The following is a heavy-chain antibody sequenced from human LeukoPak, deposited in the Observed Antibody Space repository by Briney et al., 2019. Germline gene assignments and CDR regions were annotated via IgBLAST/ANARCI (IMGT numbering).Heavy chain of an antibody. CDR2: IRYDGSNK. D-gene: IGHD4-23*01. V-gene: IGHV3-30*02. J-gene: IGHJ4*02. CDR3: AKDWGYGGNQRVRDFFDY. CDR1: GFTFSSYG. Sequence: GGSLRLSCAASGFTFSSYGMHWVRQAPGKGLEWVAFIRYDGSNKYYADSVKGRFTISRDNSKNTLYLQMNSLRAEDTAVYYCAKDWGYGGNQRVRDFFDYWGQGTLVTVSS.